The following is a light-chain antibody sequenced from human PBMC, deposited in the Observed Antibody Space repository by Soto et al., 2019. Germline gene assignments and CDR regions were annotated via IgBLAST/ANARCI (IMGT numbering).Light chain of an antibody. Sequence: EIVLTQSPATLSLSPGERATLSCRASQSVSSYLAWYQQKPGQAPRLLIYDASNRAAGIPARFSGSGSGTDFTLTISSLEPEDFALYYCQQRSNWPPYTFGQGNKLEIK. CDR3: QQRSNWPPYT. CDR1: QSVSSY. V-gene: IGKV3-11*01. CDR2: DAS. J-gene: IGKJ2*01.